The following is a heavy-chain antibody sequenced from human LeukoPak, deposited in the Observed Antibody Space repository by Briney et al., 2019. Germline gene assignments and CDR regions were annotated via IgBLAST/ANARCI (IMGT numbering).Heavy chain of an antibody. CDR3: ATLYEIHSDY. CDR2: ISGSDT. D-gene: IGHD2/OR15-2a*01. CDR1: GITLSKYT. J-gene: IGHJ4*02. V-gene: IGHV3-23*01. Sequence: GGSLRLSCSASGITLSKYTLSWVRLAPGKGLEWVSGISGSDTFYADFVKGRFTISRDNSRNTAFLQLNSLRVADTAIYYCATLYEIHSDYWGQGTLVTVSS.